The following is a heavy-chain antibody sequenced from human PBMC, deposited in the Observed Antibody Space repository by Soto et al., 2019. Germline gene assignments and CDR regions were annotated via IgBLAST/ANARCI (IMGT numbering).Heavy chain of an antibody. D-gene: IGHD3-9*01. Sequence: SETLSLTCTVSGASISSGNYYWNWVRQYPGKGLEWVGYIYHRGTTYYNPSLKSRLSISLDTSKNQFSLKVSSVTAADTAVYYCARASFDYLWLYDYWGQGTLVTVSS. CDR3: ARASFDYLWLYDY. V-gene: IGHV4-31*03. CDR2: IYHRGTT. CDR1: GASISSGNYY. J-gene: IGHJ4*02.